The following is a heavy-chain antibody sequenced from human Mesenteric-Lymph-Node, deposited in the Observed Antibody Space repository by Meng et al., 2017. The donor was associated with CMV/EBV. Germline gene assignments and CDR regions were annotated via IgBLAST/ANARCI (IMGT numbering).Heavy chain of an antibody. CDR3: AREGHGSGPTYYYYYGLDV. CDR2: IYYTGTT. CDR1: GGSISNYY. J-gene: IGHJ6*02. D-gene: IGHD3-10*01. Sequence: GSLRLSCTVSGGSISNYYWTWIRQPPGKGLEWIGYIYYTGTTNYNPSLQSRVTMSVDTSKNQFSLKLSSVTAADTALYYCAREGHGSGPTYYYYYGLDVWGQGTTVTVSS. V-gene: IGHV4-59*01.